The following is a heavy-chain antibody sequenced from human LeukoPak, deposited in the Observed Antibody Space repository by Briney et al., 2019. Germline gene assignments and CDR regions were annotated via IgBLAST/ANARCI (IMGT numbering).Heavy chain of an antibody. CDR3: ATSIQLWPRGGY. J-gene: IGHJ4*02. Sequence: GGSLRLSCAASGFTFSSYGMHWVRQAPGKGLEWVAVIWYDGSNKYYADSVKGRFTISRDNSKNTLYLQMNSLRAEDTAVYYCATSIQLWPRGGYWGQGTLVTVSS. V-gene: IGHV3-33*01. D-gene: IGHD5-18*01. CDR2: IWYDGSNK. CDR1: GFTFSSYG.